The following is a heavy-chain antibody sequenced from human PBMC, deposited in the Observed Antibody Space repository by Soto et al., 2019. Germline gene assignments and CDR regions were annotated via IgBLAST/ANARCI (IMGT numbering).Heavy chain of an antibody. CDR2: IIPILGIA. Sequence: GASVKVSCKASGGTFSSYTISWVRQAPGQGLEWMGRIIPILGIANYNPSLKSRVTISVDTSKNQFSLKLYSVTAADAAVYYCARVSDYWSQGTLVTLSS. V-gene: IGHV1-69*02. J-gene: IGHJ4*02. CDR1: GGTFSSYT. CDR3: ARVSDY.